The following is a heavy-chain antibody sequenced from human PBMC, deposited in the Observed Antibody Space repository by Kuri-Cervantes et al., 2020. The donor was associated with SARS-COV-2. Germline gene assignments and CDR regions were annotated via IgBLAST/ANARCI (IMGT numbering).Heavy chain of an antibody. D-gene: IGHD3-3*01. V-gene: IGHV3-30*18. Sequence: GESLKISCEASGFTFSNYAMHWVRQAPGKGLEWVALISFDGSNKYYADSVKGRFTISRDNSKNTLYLQMNSLRTEDTAVYYCAKDRQNYGFWSGLDYWGQGTLVTVSS. CDR1: GFTFSNYA. CDR2: ISFDGSNK. J-gene: IGHJ4*02. CDR3: AKDRQNYGFWSGLDY.